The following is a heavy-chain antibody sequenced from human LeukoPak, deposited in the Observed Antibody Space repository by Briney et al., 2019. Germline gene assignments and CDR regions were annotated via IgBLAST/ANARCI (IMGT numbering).Heavy chain of an antibody. Sequence: PSETLSLTCTVSGGSVSSGSYYWTWIRQPPGKGLEWIGYISYSGSTNYNPSLKSRVTISVDTSKNQFSLKLSSVTAADTAVYYCARGFGLFYGDYDGAFDIWGQGTMVTVSS. J-gene: IGHJ3*02. CDR1: GGSVSSGSYY. CDR2: ISYSGST. CDR3: ARGFGLFYGDYDGAFDI. V-gene: IGHV4-61*01. D-gene: IGHD4-17*01.